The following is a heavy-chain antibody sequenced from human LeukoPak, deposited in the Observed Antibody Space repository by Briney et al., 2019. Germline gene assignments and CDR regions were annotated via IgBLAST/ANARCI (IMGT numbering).Heavy chain of an antibody. CDR1: GFTFSSYA. Sequence: GGSLRLSCAASGFTFSSYAMSWVRQAPGKGLEWVSGIFSGDTTFYADSVKGRFSISRGNSKNTVYLQMNSLRAEDTAVYYCATSSFASDYFWGRFDFWGQGVLVTVSS. J-gene: IGHJ4*02. CDR3: ATSSFASDYFWGRFDF. V-gene: IGHV3-66*01. D-gene: IGHD3-16*01. CDR2: IFSGDTT.